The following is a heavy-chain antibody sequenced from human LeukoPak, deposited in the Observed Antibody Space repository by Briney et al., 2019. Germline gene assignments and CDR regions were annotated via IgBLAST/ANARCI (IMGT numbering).Heavy chain of an antibody. CDR1: GFTFSSYA. CDR2: ISGSGGST. D-gene: IGHD6-19*01. V-gene: IGHV3-23*01. CDR3: VAVAGYYYYGMDV. Sequence: GGSLRLSCAASGFTFSSYAMSWVRQAPGKGLEWVSAISGSGGSTYYADSVKGRFTISRDNSKNTLYLQMNSLRAEDTAVDYGVAVAGYYYYGMDVWGQGTTVTVSS. J-gene: IGHJ6*02.